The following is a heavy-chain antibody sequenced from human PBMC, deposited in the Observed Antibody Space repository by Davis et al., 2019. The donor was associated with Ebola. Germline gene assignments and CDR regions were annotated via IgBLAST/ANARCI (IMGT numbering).Heavy chain of an antibody. D-gene: IGHD1-1*01. CDR3: ARAQFPTTSDH. J-gene: IGHJ4*02. CDR1: GYTFTSYG. V-gene: IGHV1-18*04. Sequence: ASVKVSCKASGYTFTSYGITWVRQAPGQGLEWMGWINPHNGNTNYAQNVQGRVTMTTDTSTSTAYLEVGSLKSDDTAVYYCARAQFPTTSDHWGQGTLVTVSS. CDR2: INPHNGNT.